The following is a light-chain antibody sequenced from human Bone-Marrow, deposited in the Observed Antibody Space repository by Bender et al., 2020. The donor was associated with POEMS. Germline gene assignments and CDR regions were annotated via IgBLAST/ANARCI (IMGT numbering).Light chain of an antibody. V-gene: IGLV1-51*02. CDR2: EDN. J-gene: IGLJ2*01. CDR1: TSNIGNNY. CDR3: GVWDSSLNVVG. Sequence: QSVLTQPPSVSAAPGQKVTISCSRSTSNIGNNYVSWYQQQLPGTAPKLLIYEDNKRPSGVPDRFSGSKSGTSATLGITGLQTGDEADYYCGVWDSSLNVVGFGGGTKLTVL.